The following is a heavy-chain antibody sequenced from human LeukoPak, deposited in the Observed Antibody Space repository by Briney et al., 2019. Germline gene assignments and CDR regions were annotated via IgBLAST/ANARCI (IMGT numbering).Heavy chain of an antibody. CDR2: ISGSATGGRP. J-gene: IGHJ4*02. V-gene: IGHV3-23*01. D-gene: IGHD6-13*01. CDR3: ARHSRGRWYVFDY. Sequence: GGSLRLSCAASGFTFNTHPMTWVRQAPGKGLEWVSAISGSATGGRPYYAYSVKGRFTNSRDNFKNTVDLVMDSLRAEDTAVYYCARHSRGRWYVFDYWGQGTLVTVSS. CDR1: GFTFNTHP.